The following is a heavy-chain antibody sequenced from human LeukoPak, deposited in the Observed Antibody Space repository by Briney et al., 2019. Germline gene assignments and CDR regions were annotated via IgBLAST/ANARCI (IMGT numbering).Heavy chain of an antibody. CDR3: ARVPYSYDFWSGYPPYYYYYMDV. Sequence: PSETLSLTCTVSGGSISSGGYYWSRIRQHPGKGLEWIGYIYYSGCTYYNPSLKSRVTISVDTSKNQFSLKLSSVTAADTAVYYCARVPYSYDFWSGYPPYYYYYMDVWGKGTTVTVSS. V-gene: IGHV4-31*03. J-gene: IGHJ6*03. CDR2: IYYSGCT. D-gene: IGHD3-3*01. CDR1: GGSISSGGYY.